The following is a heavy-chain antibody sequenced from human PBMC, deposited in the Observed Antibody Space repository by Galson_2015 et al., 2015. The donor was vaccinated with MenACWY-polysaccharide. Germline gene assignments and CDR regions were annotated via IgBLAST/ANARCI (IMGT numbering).Heavy chain of an antibody. Sequence: SLRLSCAASGFTFSIYAMTWVRQAPGKGLEWVSSIGSTGADTYYADSVKGRFTISRDNSKYTVYLQLNSLRAEDTAVYYCANLVYYGSGSYPPPFGSWGQGTLVTVSS. V-gene: IGHV3-23*01. CDR1: GFTFSIYA. D-gene: IGHD3-10*01. CDR3: ANLVYYGSGSYPPPFGS. J-gene: IGHJ5*02. CDR2: IGSTGADT.